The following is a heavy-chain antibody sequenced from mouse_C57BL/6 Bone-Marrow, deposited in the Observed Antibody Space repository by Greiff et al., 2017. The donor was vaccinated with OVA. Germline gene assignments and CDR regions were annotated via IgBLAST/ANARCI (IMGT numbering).Heavy chain of an antibody. D-gene: IGHD1-1*01. J-gene: IGHJ3*01. CDR2: INPGNGGT. CDR1: GYTFTSYW. V-gene: IGHV1-53*01. Sequence: QVQLQQPGTELVKPGASVKRSCKASGYTFTSYWRHGVRQRPGQGLEWMGNINPGNGGTNYNEKFKSKATLTVDKSSSTAYMQLSSLTSEDSAVYYCARKGYYGSSPWFAYWGQGTLVTVSA. CDR3: ARKGYYGSSPWFAY.